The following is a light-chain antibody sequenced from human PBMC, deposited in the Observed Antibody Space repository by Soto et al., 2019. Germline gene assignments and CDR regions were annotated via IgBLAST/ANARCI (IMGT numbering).Light chain of an antibody. Sequence: DIPMTQSPSSVSASVGDRVTITCRASQDINLWLTWYQQRPGIAPKLLIYGGSTLQSGVPSRFSGSGSGTDFILTISSLQPEDFATYYCLQTSSFPFTFGGGTKVEIK. V-gene: IGKV1-12*02. CDR2: GGS. CDR3: LQTSSFPFT. J-gene: IGKJ4*02. CDR1: QDINLW.